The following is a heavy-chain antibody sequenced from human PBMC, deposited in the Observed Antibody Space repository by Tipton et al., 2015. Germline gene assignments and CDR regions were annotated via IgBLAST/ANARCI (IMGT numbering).Heavy chain of an antibody. CDR3: ARGRALAIPIPDEKYFDL. V-gene: IGHV4-39*07. Sequence: TLSLTCTVSGVSISGTSYYWGWIRQPPGKGLEWIGSIYYSGDMYYNPSLKSRVTMSVDMSKNQISLHLKSVTAADTAVYYCARGRALAIPIPDEKYFDLWGQGTLVTVSS. J-gene: IGHJ4*01. D-gene: IGHD2-21*01. CDR1: GVSISGTSYY. CDR2: IYYSGDM.